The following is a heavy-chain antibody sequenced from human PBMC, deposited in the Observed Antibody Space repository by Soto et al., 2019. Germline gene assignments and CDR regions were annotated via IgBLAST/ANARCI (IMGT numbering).Heavy chain of an antibody. V-gene: IGHV1-8*01. Sequence: GASVKVSCKASGYTFTTYDINWLRQASGQGLEWMGWVNPNSANTGYAQKFRGRVSMTRNTSINTAFMELSSLRSEDTAVYYCVRESSTSTPIWGQGTVVTVSS. CDR2: VNPNSANT. D-gene: IGHD2-2*01. CDR1: GYTFTTYD. J-gene: IGHJ4*03. CDR3: VRESSTSTPI.